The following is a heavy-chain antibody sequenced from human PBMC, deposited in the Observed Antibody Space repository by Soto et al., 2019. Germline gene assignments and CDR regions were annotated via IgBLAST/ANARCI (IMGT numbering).Heavy chain of an antibody. V-gene: IGHV3-30*03. Sequence: GGSLRLSCAASGFTFSSYGMHWVRQAPGKGLEWVAVISYDGSNKYYADSVKGRFTISRDNSKNTLYLQMNSLRAEDTAVYYCATTYYDFWSGYYIYGYYYYGMDVWGRGTTVTVSS. D-gene: IGHD3-3*01. CDR3: ATTYYDFWSGYYIYGYYYYGMDV. CDR2: ISYDGSNK. CDR1: GFTFSSYG. J-gene: IGHJ6*02.